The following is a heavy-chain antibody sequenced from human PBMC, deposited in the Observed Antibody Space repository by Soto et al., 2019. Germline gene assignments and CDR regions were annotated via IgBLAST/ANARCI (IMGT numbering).Heavy chain of an antibody. CDR2: IRGSGGST. CDR1: GFTFSSYA. J-gene: IGHJ4*02. D-gene: IGHD5-12*01. Sequence: EVQLLESGGGLVQPGGSLRLSCAASGFTFSSYAMSWVRQAPGKGLEWVSAIRGSGGSTYYADSVKGRFTISRDNSKNTLYLQMNTLRAEDTPVYYCATGARDGYTLWVFDYWGQGTLVTVSS. CDR3: ATGARDGYTLWVFDY. V-gene: IGHV3-23*01.